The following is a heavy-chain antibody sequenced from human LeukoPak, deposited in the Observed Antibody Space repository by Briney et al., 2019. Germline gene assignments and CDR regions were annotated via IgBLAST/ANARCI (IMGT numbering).Heavy chain of an antibody. CDR3: ARDRYFYGSGSYPALDY. Sequence: ASVKVSCKASGYTFTSYDINWVRQATGQGLEWMGWISAYNGNTNYAQKLQGRVTMTTDTSTSTAYMELRSLRSDDTAVYYCARDRYFYGSGSYPALDYWGQGTLVTVSS. CDR1: GYTFTSYD. V-gene: IGHV1-18*01. D-gene: IGHD3-10*01. J-gene: IGHJ4*02. CDR2: ISAYNGNT.